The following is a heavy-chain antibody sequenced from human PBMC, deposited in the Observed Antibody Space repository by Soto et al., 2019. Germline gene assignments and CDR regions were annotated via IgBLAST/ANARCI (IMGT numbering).Heavy chain of an antibody. V-gene: IGHV1-24*01. CDR1: GYTLTELS. J-gene: IGHJ6*03. CDR3: ATLNCMVEGYCSGGSCLPSSRCYYYYMDV. Sequence: GASVKVSCKVSGYTLTELSMHWVRQAPGKGLEWMGGFDPEDGETIYAQKFQGRVTMTEDTSTDTAYMELSSLRSEDTAVYYCATLNCMVEGYCSGGSCLPSSRCYYYYMDVWGKGTTVTVSS. D-gene: IGHD2-15*01. CDR2: FDPEDGET.